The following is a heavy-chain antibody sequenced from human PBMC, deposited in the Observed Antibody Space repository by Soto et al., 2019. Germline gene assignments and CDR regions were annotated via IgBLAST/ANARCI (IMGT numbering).Heavy chain of an antibody. CDR1: GFTFSSYS. CDR2: ISSSSSTI. CDR3: AGGLSDWAYSGPTSFDP. J-gene: IGHJ5*02. D-gene: IGHD2-21*01. Sequence: EVQLVESGGGLVQPGGSLRLSCAASGFTFSSYSMNWVRQAPGKGLEWVSYISSSSSTIYYADSVKGRFTISGDTAKNSLYLQMTSLRDEDTAVYYCAGGLSDWAYSGPTSFDPWGQGTLVTVSS. V-gene: IGHV3-48*02.